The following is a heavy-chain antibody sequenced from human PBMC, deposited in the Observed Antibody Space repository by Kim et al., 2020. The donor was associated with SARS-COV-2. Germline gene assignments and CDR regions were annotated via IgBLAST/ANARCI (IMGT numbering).Heavy chain of an antibody. J-gene: IGHJ6*03. Sequence: SETLSLTCTVSGGSISSYYWSWIRQPPGKGLEWIGYIYYSGSTNYNPSLKSRVTISVDTSKNQFSLKLSSVTAADTAVYYCARRSILRYFDWHYYYYMDVWGKGTTVTVSS. V-gene: IGHV4-59*08. CDR1: GGSISSYY. CDR3: ARRSILRYFDWHYYYYMDV. D-gene: IGHD3-9*01. CDR2: IYYSGST.